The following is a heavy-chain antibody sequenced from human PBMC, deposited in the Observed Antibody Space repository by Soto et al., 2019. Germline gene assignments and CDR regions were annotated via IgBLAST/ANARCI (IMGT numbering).Heavy chain of an antibody. Sequence: QVQLQESGPGLVKPSQTLSLTCTVSGGSISSGGYYWSWIRQHPGKGLEWIGYIYYSGSTYYNPSLKSQVTISVDTSKNQFSLKMSSVTAADTAVYYCARDPGGSGSFDYWGQGTLVTVSS. CDR3: ARDPGGSGSFDY. J-gene: IGHJ4*02. CDR2: IYYSGST. V-gene: IGHV4-31*01. D-gene: IGHD3-10*01. CDR1: GGSISSGGYY.